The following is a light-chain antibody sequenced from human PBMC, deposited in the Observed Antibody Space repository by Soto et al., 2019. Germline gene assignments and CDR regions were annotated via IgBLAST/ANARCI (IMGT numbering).Light chain of an antibody. Sequence: IVLTQSPGTLSLSTGERATLSCRSSQSVSSNYLAWYQQKPDQAPRLVIYDVSGRATGIPDRFSGSGSGTDFSLTISSLEPEDFAVYYCKQYGSSPTFGQGTKVEIQ. CDR2: DVS. CDR3: KQYGSSPT. J-gene: IGKJ1*01. V-gene: IGKV3-20*01. CDR1: QSVSSNY.